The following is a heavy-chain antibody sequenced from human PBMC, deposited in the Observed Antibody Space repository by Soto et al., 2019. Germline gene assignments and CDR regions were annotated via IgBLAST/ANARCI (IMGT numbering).Heavy chain of an antibody. D-gene: IGHD1-7*01. CDR3: ASRDPGTSVDY. CDR2: IYRTGST. CDR1: GGSFTSNNW. J-gene: IGHJ4*02. Sequence: SETLSLTCAVSGGSFTSNNWWTWVRQPPGQGLEWIGEIYRTGSTYYNPSLKSRVTISLDKSENQFSLKVTSLTAADTAVYYCASRDPGTSVDYWGQGTLVTVSS. V-gene: IGHV4-4*02.